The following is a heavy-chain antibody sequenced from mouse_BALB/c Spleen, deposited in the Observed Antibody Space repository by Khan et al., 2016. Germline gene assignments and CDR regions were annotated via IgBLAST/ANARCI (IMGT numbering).Heavy chain of an antibody. V-gene: IGHV14-3*02. Sequence: VQLQQSGAESVKPGASVKLSCTATGFNIKDTYMYWVKQRPEQGLEWIGRIDPANGNTKYVPKFQGKATITADTSSNTAYLQLSSTPSEDTACYYCARGLYYYDSSYYAMDCWGQGTSVTVSS. CDR1: GFNIKDTY. CDR3: ARGLYYYDSSYYAMDC. D-gene: IGHD1-1*01. CDR2: IDPANGNT. J-gene: IGHJ4*01.